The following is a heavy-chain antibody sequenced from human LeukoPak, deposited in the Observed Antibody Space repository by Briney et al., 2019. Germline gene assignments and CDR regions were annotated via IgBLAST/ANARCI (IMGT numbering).Heavy chain of an antibody. Sequence: PSETLSLTCAVYGGSFSGYYWSWIRQPPGKGLEWIGEINHSGSTNYNPSLKSRVTISVDTSKNQFSLKLSSVTAADTAVYYCARGCRGYSYGCRTPFDYWGQGTLVTVSS. D-gene: IGHD5-18*01. CDR1: GGSFSGYY. V-gene: IGHV4-34*01. J-gene: IGHJ4*02. CDR2: INHSGST. CDR3: ARGCRGYSYGCRTPFDY.